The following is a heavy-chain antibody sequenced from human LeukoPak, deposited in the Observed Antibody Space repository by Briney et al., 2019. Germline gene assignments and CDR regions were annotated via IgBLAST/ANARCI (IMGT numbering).Heavy chain of an antibody. CDR3: ARGLNWFDP. J-gene: IGHJ5*02. CDR2: INHSGST. CDR1: GFTFSSYA. V-gene: IGHV4-34*01. Sequence: GSLRLSCAASGFTFSSYAMSWIRQPPGKGLEWIGEINHSGSTNYNPSLKSRVTISVDTSKNQFSLKLSSVTAADTAVYYCARGLNWFDPWGQGTLVTVSS.